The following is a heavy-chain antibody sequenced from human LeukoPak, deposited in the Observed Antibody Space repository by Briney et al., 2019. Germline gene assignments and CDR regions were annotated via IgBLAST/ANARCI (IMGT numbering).Heavy chain of an antibody. V-gene: IGHV4-59*12. D-gene: IGHD4-11*01. CDR3: ARGLVEPDYTNFDY. CDR1: GGSMRGYY. J-gene: IGHJ4*02. CDR2: IYYRGST. Sequence: SETLSLTCTVSGGSMRGYYWSWIRQPPGKGLEWIGYIYYRGSTSYNPSLKSRVTISVDTSKNQFSLKLSSVTAADTAVYYCARGLVEPDYTNFDYWGQGTLVTVSS.